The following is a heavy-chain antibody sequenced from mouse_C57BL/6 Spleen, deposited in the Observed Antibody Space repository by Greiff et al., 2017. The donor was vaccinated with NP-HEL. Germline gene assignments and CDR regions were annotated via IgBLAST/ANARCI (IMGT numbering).Heavy chain of an antibody. V-gene: IGHV1-82*01. CDR1: GYAFSSSW. Sequence: QVQLQQSGPELVKPGASVKISCKASGYAFSSSWMNWVKQRPGKGLEWIGRIYPGDGDTNYNGKFKGKATLTADKSSSTAYMQLSSLTSEDSAVYVCARNYDYDPYAMDYWGQGTSGTVSS. CDR3: ARNYDYDPYAMDY. D-gene: IGHD2-4*01. CDR2: IYPGDGDT. J-gene: IGHJ4*01.